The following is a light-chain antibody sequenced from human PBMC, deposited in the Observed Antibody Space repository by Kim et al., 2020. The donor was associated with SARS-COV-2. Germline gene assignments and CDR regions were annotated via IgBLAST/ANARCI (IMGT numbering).Light chain of an antibody. CDR1: SGHSNNI. J-gene: IGLJ3*02. CDR2: VEGSGSY. V-gene: IGLV4-60*03. Sequence: QPVLTQSSSATASPGSSVKLTCTLSSGHSNNIIAWHQQQPGKAPRYLMKVEGSGSYNKGSGVPDRFSGSSSGADRYLTISNLQSEDEADYYCETSDTNTRVFGGGTKLTVL. CDR3: ETSDTNTRV.